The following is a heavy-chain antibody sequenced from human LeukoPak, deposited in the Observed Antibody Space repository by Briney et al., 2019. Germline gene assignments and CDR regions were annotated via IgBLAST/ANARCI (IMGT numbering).Heavy chain of an antibody. J-gene: IGHJ4*02. CDR1: GYTITSYA. D-gene: IGHD4-17*01. CDR3: ARVPHDYGDYFDY. CDR2: INAGNGNT. V-gene: IGHV1-3*01. Sequence: ASVKVSCKASGYTITSYAMHWVRQAPGQRLEWMGWINAGNGNTKYSQKFQGRVTITRDTSASTAYMELSSLRSEDTAVYYCARVPHDYGDYFDYWGQGTLVTVSS.